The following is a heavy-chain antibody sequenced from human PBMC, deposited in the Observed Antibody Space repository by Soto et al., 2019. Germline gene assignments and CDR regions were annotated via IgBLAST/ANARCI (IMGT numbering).Heavy chain of an antibody. CDR1: GGGNLRDYR. V-gene: IGHV1-69*13. D-gene: IGHD1-7*01. CDR2: IIPKLGSA. Sequence: GASVKVSCKASGGGNLRDYRTTWVRRAPGQGLEWMGGIIPKLGSANYAQKIQGRVTITADESTNSAYMEIRSLRSDDTAVYFCSRDRVPRGTTLPYDYWGQGIQVTVSS. CDR3: SRDRVPRGTTLPYDY. J-gene: IGHJ4*02.